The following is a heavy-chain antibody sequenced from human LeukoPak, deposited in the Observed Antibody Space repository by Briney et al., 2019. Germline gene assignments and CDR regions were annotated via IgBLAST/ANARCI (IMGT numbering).Heavy chain of an antibody. V-gene: IGHV1-3*01. D-gene: IGHD2-2*03. J-gene: IGHJ6*02. CDR1: GYTFTSYA. Sequence: ASVKVSCKASGYTFTSYAMHWVRQAPGQRLEWMGWINAGNGNTKYPQKFQGRVTITRDTSASTAYMELSSLRSEDTAVYYCARVSGYCSSTSCYANYGMDVWGQGTTVTVSS. CDR2: INAGNGNT. CDR3: ARVSGYCSSTSCYANYGMDV.